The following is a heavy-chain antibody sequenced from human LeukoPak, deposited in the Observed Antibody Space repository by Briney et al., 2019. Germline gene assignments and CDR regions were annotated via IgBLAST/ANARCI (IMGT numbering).Heavy chain of an antibody. CDR3: ARHTWSPGGGWYPSLDY. J-gene: IGHJ4*02. D-gene: IGHD6-19*01. V-gene: IGHV4-34*10. CDR2: ISNSGST. CDR1: GGSFSGYY. Sequence: PSETLSLTCAVYGGSFSGYYWGWIRQPPGKGLEWIGSISNSGSTYYSPSLKSRITMSVDTFNNQFALSLTSVTAADTAVYYCARHTWSPGGGWYPSLDYWGQGTLVTVSS.